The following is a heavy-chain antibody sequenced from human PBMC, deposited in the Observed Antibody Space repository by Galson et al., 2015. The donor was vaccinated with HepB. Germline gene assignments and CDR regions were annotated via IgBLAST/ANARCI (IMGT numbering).Heavy chain of an antibody. D-gene: IGHD6-13*01. CDR1: GYTLTELS. Sequence: SVKVSCKVSGYTLTELSMHWVRQAPGKGLEWMGGFDPEDGVTIYAQKFQGRVTMTEDTSTDTAYMELSSLRSEDTAVYYCATAAYSSSSPRRFDPWGQGTLVTVSP. CDR3: ATAAYSSSSPRRFDP. CDR2: FDPEDGVT. J-gene: IGHJ5*02. V-gene: IGHV1-24*01.